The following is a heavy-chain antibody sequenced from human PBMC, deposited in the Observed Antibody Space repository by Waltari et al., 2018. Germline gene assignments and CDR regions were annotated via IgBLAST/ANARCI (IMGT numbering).Heavy chain of an antibody. V-gene: IGHV3-33*01. D-gene: IGHD6-25*01. CDR3: ARGAAPGYFDY. CDR1: GFTFSDYA. CDR2: LWYDGSNE. J-gene: IGHJ4*02. Sequence: QVQLVESGGGVVQPGGSLSLSCVASGFTFSDYAMHWVRQAPGKGLEWVAVLWYDGSNEKYGDSVRGRFTISRDNSKNTVYLQMSSLRADDTAIYYCARGAAPGYFDYWGQGTLVTVSS.